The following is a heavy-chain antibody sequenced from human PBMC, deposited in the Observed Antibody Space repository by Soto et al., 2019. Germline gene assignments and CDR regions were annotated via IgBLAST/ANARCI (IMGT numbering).Heavy chain of an antibody. J-gene: IGHJ5*02. CDR1: GGTFSSYA. D-gene: IGHD3-9*01. Sequence: SVKVSCKASGGTFSSYAISWVRQAPGQGLEWMGGIIPIFGTANYAQKFQGRVTITADKSTSTAYMELSSLRSEDTAVYYCARALTIFSRQGWFDPWGQGTLVTVSS. CDR2: IIPIFGTA. CDR3: ARALTIFSRQGWFDP. V-gene: IGHV1-69*06.